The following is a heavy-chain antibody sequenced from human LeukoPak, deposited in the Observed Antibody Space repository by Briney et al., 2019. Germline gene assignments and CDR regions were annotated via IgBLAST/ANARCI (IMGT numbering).Heavy chain of an antibody. D-gene: IGHD3-3*01. J-gene: IGHJ4*02. CDR1: GFTFSNAW. CDR3: TTGSLGYDFWSGYYHTGADYDY. V-gene: IGHV3-15*01. Sequence: GGSLRLSCAASGFTFSNAWMSWVRQAPGKGLEWVGRIKSKTDGGTTDYAAPVKGRFTISRDDSKNTLYLQMNSLKTEDTAVYYCTTGSLGYDFWSGYYHTGADYDYWGQGTLVTVSS. CDR2: IKSKTDGGTT.